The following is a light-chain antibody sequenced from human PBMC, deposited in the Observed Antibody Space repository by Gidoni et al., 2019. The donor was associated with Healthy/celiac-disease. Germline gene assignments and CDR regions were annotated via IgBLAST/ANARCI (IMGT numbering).Light chain of an antibody. Sequence: DIQMTKCPSSLSASVGDRVTITCQASQDISNYLNWYQQKPGKAPKLLIYDASNLETAVPSRFSGSGSGTDFTFTISSLQPEDIATYYCQQYDNLPLTFGGGTKVEIK. CDR3: QQYDNLPLT. V-gene: IGKV1-33*01. CDR1: QDISNY. J-gene: IGKJ4*01. CDR2: DAS.